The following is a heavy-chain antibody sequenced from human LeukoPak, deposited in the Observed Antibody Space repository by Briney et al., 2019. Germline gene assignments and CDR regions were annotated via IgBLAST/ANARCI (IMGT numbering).Heavy chain of an antibody. CDR2: IKGDGHEK. CDR3: AKEGAYPIITYDS. CDR1: GFTVSSIY. D-gene: IGHD3-10*01. J-gene: IGHJ5*01. V-gene: IGHV3-7*01. Sequence: GGSLRLSCAASGFTVSSIYMNWVRQAPGKGLEWVANIKGDGHEKNYVDPVKGRFSISRDNARNSLYLQMDSLRAEDAAVYYCAKEGAYPIITYDSWGQGALVTVSS.